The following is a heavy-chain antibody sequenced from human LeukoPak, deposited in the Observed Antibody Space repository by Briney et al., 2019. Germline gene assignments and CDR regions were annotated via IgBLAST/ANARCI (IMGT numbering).Heavy chain of an antibody. CDR3: ARSGYYYDSSGSSS. D-gene: IGHD3-22*01. Sequence: PGGSLRLSCAASGFTVSNNYMSWVCQAPGKGLEWVSSISGVGSTSYADSVKGRFTISRDNSRTTLYLQMDSLRPEDTAVYYCARSGYYYDSSGSSSWGQGTLVTVSS. CDR2: ISGVGST. V-gene: IGHV3-66*01. CDR1: GFTVSNNY. J-gene: IGHJ5*02.